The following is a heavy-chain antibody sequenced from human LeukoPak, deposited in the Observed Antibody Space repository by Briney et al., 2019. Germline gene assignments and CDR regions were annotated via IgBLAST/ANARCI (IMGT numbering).Heavy chain of an antibody. Sequence: SETLSLTCTVSGGSISSYYWSWIRQPAGKGLEWIGRIYTSGSTNYNPSLKSRVTMSVDTSKNQFSLKLSSVTAADTAVYYCARALYCDILAREIDAFDIWGQGTMVTVSS. D-gene: IGHD3-9*01. CDR2: IYTSGST. V-gene: IGHV4-4*07. J-gene: IGHJ3*02. CDR3: ARALYCDILAREIDAFDI. CDR1: GGSISSYY.